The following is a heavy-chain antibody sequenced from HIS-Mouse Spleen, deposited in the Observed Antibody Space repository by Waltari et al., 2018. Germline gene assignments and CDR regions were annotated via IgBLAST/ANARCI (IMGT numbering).Heavy chain of an antibody. CDR2: ISSSSSYI. Sequence: EVQLVQSGGGLVKPGGSLRLSCAASGFTFSSYSMNWVRQAPGKGLEWVSSISSSSSYIYYADSVKGRFTISRDNSKNTLYLQMNSLRAEDTAVYYCARDRAYSSSSAFDIWGQGTMVTVSS. CDR1: GFTFSSYS. CDR3: ARDRAYSSSSAFDI. V-gene: IGHV3-21*01. D-gene: IGHD6-6*01. J-gene: IGHJ3*02.